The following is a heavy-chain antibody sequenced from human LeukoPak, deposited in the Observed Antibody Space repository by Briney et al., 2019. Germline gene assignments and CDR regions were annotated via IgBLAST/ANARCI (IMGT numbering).Heavy chain of an antibody. CDR2: INNSGST. Sequence: PSETLSLTCAVCGGSFRGYYWSWLRQPPGKGLEWMGEINNSGSTNYNPSLKSRVTISVDTSKNQFSLKLSSVTAADTAVYYCARGAAAGTPHYYYYGMDVWGQGTTVTVSS. CDR3: ARGAAAGTPHYYYYGMDV. J-gene: IGHJ6*02. D-gene: IGHD6-13*01. V-gene: IGHV4-34*01. CDR1: GGSFRGYY.